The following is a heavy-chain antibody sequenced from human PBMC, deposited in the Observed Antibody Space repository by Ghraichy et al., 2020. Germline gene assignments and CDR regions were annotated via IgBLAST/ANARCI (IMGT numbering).Heavy chain of an antibody. J-gene: IGHJ3*02. CDR2: ISYDGSNK. CDR1: GFTFSSYG. D-gene: IGHD4-23*01. V-gene: IGHV3-30*18. CDR3: AKESGGNSEDVITAFDI. Sequence: GGFLRLSCAASGFTFSSYGMHWVRQAPGKGLEWVAVISYDGSNKYYADSVKGRFTISRDNSKNTLYLQMNSLRAEDTAVYYCAKESGGNSEDVITAFDIWGQGTMVTVSS.